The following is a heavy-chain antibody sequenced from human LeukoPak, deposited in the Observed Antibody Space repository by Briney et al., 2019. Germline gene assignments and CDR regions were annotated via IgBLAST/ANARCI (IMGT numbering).Heavy chain of an antibody. D-gene: IGHD3-16*02. J-gene: IGHJ4*02. CDR1: GYIFSSYA. V-gene: IGHV3-23*01. CDR2: ISGRTGNT. CDR3: AKVVYEYIWGNFRRDFEY. Sequence: PGGSLRLSCAASGYIFSSYAMCWVRQAPGKGLEWVSGISGRTGNTDYADSVKGRFSISRDNSKNTLYLQMNSLRAEDTAVYYCAKVVYEYIWGNFRRDFEYWGQGTLVTVSS.